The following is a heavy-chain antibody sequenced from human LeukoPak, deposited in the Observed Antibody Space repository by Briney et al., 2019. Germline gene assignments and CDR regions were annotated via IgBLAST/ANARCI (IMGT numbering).Heavy chain of an antibody. V-gene: IGHV4-30-4*01. CDR2: IYYTGHT. D-gene: IGHD3-10*01. CDR3: ARDRLSVGKFRHDAFDI. Sequence: SQTLSLTCTVSGGSISSGDYYRSWIRQPPGKGLEWIGYIYYTGHTYYNPSLESRVTISVDTSKNQFSLKLSSVTAADTAVYYCARDRLSVGKFRHDAFDIWGQGTMVTVSS. CDR1: GGSISSGDYY. J-gene: IGHJ3*02.